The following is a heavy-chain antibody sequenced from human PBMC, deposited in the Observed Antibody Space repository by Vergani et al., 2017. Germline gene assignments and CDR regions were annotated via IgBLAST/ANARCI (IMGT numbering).Heavy chain of an antibody. CDR3: GRDPRGYCSGGSCDAFDI. J-gene: IGHJ3*02. Sequence: QVQLVQSGAEVKKPGASVKVSCKASGYTFTSYGIRWVRQDPRQGLEWMGWIRAYNGNTNYAQKLQGRVTMTTDTSTSTAYMELRGLISDDTAVYYCGRDPRGYCSGGSCDAFDIWGQGTMVTVSS. CDR1: GYTFTSYG. D-gene: IGHD2-15*01. CDR2: IRAYNGNT. V-gene: IGHV1-18*01.